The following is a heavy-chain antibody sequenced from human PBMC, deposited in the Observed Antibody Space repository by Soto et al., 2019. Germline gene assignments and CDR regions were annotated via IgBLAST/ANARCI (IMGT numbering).Heavy chain of an antibody. J-gene: IGHJ3*02. Sequence: QVQLVQSGAEVKKPGASVNVSCKASGYSFAKYAIHWVRQAPGQRLEWMGWIDGGSGNTRFSQKFQGRVTISRDPSATTAYLELTSLRSEDMAVYYCARTASYAFDIWGQGTMVSIFS. V-gene: IGHV1-3*01. D-gene: IGHD5-18*01. CDR3: ARTASYAFDI. CDR1: GYSFAKYA. CDR2: IDGGSGNT.